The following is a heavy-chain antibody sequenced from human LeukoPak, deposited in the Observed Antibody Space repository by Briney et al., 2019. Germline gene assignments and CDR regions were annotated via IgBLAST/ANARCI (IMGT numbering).Heavy chain of an antibody. CDR3: ARYNDIAVGDSFDV. J-gene: IGHJ3*01. CDR2: IQYDGGQT. D-gene: IGHD2-15*01. CDR1: GFSFNREW. V-gene: IGHV3-7*01. Sequence: PGGSLRLSCAASGFSFNREWMVWVRQAPGKGLEWVATIQYDGGQTMYLDSVRGRFTISRDNARSSLYLQMNSLRVEDTAVYYCARYNDIAVGDSFDVWGQGTKITVSS.